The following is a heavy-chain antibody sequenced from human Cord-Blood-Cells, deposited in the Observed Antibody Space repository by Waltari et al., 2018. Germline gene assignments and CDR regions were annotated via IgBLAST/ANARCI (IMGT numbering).Heavy chain of an antibody. V-gene: IGHV1-3*01. J-gene: IGHJ5*02. Sequence: QVQLVQSGAEVKKPGASVQVSCKASGYTFTSYAIHWVRQAPGQRLEWMGWINAGNGNTKYSQKFQGRVTITRDTSASTAYMELSSLRSEDTAVYYCARSFAAAGIFEDPWGQGTLVTVSS. D-gene: IGHD6-13*01. CDR2: INAGNGNT. CDR1: GYTFTSYA. CDR3: ARSFAAAGIFEDP.